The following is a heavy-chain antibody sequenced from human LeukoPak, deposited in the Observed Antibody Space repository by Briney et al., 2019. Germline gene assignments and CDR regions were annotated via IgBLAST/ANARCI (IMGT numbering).Heavy chain of an antibody. CDR2: IDYSGST. D-gene: IGHD3/OR15-3a*01. J-gene: IGHJ6*03. CDR1: GGSINSRSHY. V-gene: IGHV4-39*07. CDR3: ARDWAGPFYYYMDV. Sequence: SETLSLTRTVSGGSINSRSHYWGWIRQPPGKGLEWIGSIDYSGSTHDNPSLKSRVTISVDTSKNHFSLKLSSVTAADTAVYYCARDWAGPFYYYMDVWGKGTRVTVSS.